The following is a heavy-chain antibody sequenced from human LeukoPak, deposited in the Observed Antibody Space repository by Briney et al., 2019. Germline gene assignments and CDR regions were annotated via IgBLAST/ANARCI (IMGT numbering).Heavy chain of an antibody. V-gene: IGHV3-48*01. Sequence: RGSLRLSCAASGFTFSSYSMNWVRQAPGKGLEWVSYISSSSSTIYYADSVKGRFTISRDNAKNSLYLQMNSLRAEDTAVYYCARDLGKSGWSTFDYWGRGTLVTVSS. CDR2: ISSSSSTI. CDR3: ARDLGKSGWSTFDY. D-gene: IGHD6-19*01. J-gene: IGHJ4*02. CDR1: GFTFSSYS.